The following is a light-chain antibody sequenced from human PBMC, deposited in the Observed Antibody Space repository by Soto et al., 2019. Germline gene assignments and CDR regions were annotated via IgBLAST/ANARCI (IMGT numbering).Light chain of an antibody. CDR1: SSDVGIYNY. Sequence: QSALTQPASVSGSPGQSITISCTGTSSDVGIYNYVSWYQQHPGKAPKLIICEVYNRPSGVSNRFSGSKSGNTASLTISGLRPEDEADYYCTSFTTSTTYVFGGGTKVTVL. V-gene: IGLV2-14*01. J-gene: IGLJ1*01. CDR3: TSFTTSTTYV. CDR2: EVY.